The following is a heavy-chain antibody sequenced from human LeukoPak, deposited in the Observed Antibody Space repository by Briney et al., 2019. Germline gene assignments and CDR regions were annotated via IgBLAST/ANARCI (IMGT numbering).Heavy chain of an antibody. CDR3: ASLIEMATIPDY. Sequence: SETLSLTCTVSGGSISGSSYYWGWIRQPPGKGLEWIGSIYYSGSTYYNPSLKSRVTISVDTSKDQFSLKLSSVTAADTAVYYCASLIEMATIPDYWGQGTLVTVSS. D-gene: IGHD5-24*01. CDR2: IYYSGST. V-gene: IGHV4-39*01. CDR1: GGSISGSSYY. J-gene: IGHJ4*02.